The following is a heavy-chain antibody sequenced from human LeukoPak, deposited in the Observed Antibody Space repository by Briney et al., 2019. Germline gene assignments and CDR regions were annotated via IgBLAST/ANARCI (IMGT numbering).Heavy chain of an antibody. CDR1: GFIFSSYA. CDR2: VGAGSSNT. CDR3: AKKDCAGFH. V-gene: IGHV3-23*01. J-gene: IGHJ4*02. D-gene: IGHD2-21*02. Sequence: PGGSLRLSCAASGFIFSSYAMSWVRQAPGKGLEWVSSVGAGSSNTYYADSVKGRFTISKDNSRNTLYLQMNSLRAEDTALYFCAKKDCAGFHWGQGTLVTVSS.